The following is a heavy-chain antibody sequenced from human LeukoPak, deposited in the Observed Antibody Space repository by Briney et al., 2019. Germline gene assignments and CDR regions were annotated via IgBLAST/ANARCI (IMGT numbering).Heavy chain of an antibody. CDR1: GGSISSYY. CDR3: ARDLYNWLDP. CDR2: IYYSGST. Sequence: SETLSLTCTVSGGSISSYYWSWIRQPPGKGLEWIGYIYYSGSTNYNPSLKSRVTISVDTSKNQFSLKLSSVTPADTAVYYCARDLYNWLDPWGQGILVAVSS. J-gene: IGHJ5*02. V-gene: IGHV4-59*01.